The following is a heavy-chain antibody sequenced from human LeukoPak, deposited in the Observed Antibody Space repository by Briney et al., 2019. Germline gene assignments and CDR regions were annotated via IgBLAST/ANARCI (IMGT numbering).Heavy chain of an antibody. CDR1: GGSISSYY. CDR3: ARGRRDGYNRDFDL. J-gene: IGHJ2*01. CDR2: IYYSGST. V-gene: IGHV4-59*08. Sequence: SETLSLTSTVSGGSISSYYWSWIRQPPGKGLEWIGYIYYSGSTNYNPSLKSRVTISVDTSKNQFSLKLSSVTAADTAVYYCARGRRDGYNRDFDLWGRGTLVTVSS. D-gene: IGHD5-24*01.